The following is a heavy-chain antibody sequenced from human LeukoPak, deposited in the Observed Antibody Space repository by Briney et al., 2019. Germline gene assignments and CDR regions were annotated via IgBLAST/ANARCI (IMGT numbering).Heavy chain of an antibody. CDR3: VRGYSYGFYFDY. CDR2: INPNSGGP. J-gene: IGHJ4*02. Sequence: ASVKVSCKPSGYSFTGCYIHWVRQAPGQGLEWMGRINPNSGGPNYVQKFQGTVTMTRDTSISTAYLELSNLRSDDTAAYYCVRGYSYGFYFDYWGQGSLVTVSS. V-gene: IGHV1-2*06. CDR1: GYSFTGCY. D-gene: IGHD5-18*01.